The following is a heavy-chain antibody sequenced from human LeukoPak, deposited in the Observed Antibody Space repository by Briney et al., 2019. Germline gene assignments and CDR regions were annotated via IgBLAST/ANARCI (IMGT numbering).Heavy chain of an antibody. CDR1: GFTFSSYG. CDR3: ASDRGYYYYGSGSYPYYFDY. Sequence: GGSLRLSCAASGFTFSSYGMHWVRQAPGKGLEWVAVIWYDGSNKYYADSVKGRFTISRDNSKNTLYLQMNSLRAEDTAVYYCASDRGYYYYGSGSYPYYFDYWGQGTLVTVSS. D-gene: IGHD3-10*01. CDR2: IWYDGSNK. J-gene: IGHJ4*02. V-gene: IGHV3-33*01.